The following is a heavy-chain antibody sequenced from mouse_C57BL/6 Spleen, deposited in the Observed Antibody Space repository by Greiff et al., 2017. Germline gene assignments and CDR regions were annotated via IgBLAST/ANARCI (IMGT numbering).Heavy chain of an antibody. CDR1: GFTFSDYG. V-gene: IGHV5-17*01. J-gene: IGHJ4*01. Sequence: EVHLVESGGGLVKPGGSLKLSCAASGFTFSDYGMHWVRQAPEKGLEWVAYISSGSSTIYYADTVKGRFTISRDNAKNTLCLQMTSLRSEDTAMYYCARPYITTVVATRAMDYWGQGTSVTVSS. D-gene: IGHD1-1*01. CDR2: ISSGSSTI. CDR3: ARPYITTVVATRAMDY.